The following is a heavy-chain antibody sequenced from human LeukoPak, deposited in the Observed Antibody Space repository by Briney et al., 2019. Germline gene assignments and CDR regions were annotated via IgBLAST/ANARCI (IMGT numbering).Heavy chain of an antibody. CDR2: ISSSSSYI. D-gene: IGHD2-15*01. CDR3: ARVRVAATPVFDY. V-gene: IGHV3-21*01. Sequence: AGGSLRLSCAASGFTFSSYSMNWVRQAPGKGLEWVSSISSSSSYIYYADSVKGRFTISRDNAKNSLYLQMNSLRAEDTAVYYCARVRVAATPVFDYWGQGTLVTVSS. CDR1: GFTFSSYS. J-gene: IGHJ4*02.